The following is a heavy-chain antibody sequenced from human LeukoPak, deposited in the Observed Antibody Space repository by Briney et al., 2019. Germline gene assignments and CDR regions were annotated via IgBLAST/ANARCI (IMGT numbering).Heavy chain of an antibody. J-gene: IGHJ4*02. CDR2: IKEDGSEK. V-gene: IGHV3-7*01. CDR1: GFTFSSYW. D-gene: IGHD2-2*01. Sequence: GGSLRLSCAASGFTFSSYWMSWVRQAPGKGLEWVANIKEDGSEKYYVDSVKGRFTISRDNAKNTLYLQMNGLRAEDTAVYYCARWVGYCTSTSCYIPYYFDYWGQGTLVTVSS. CDR3: ARWVGYCTSTSCYIPYYFDY.